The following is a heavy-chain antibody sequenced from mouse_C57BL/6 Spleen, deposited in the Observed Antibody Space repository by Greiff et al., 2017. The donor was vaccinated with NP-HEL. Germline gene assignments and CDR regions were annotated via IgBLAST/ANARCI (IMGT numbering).Heavy chain of an antibody. V-gene: IGHV2-6-1*01. Sequence: VKVVESGPGLVAPSQSLSITCTVSGFSLTSYGVHWVRQPPGKGLEWLVVIWSDGSTNYNSALKSRLSISKDNSKSQVFLKMNSHQTDDTAMYYCARHGANWDNYYAMDYWGQGTSVTVSS. CDR3: ARHGANWDNYYAMDY. J-gene: IGHJ4*01. D-gene: IGHD4-1*01. CDR2: IWSDGST. CDR1: GFSLTSYG.